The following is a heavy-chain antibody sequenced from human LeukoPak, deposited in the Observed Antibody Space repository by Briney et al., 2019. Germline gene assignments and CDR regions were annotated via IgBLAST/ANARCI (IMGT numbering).Heavy chain of an antibody. CDR3: ARDPSSVTLYFFDY. Sequence: ASVKVSCKASGYTFRGNYIHWLRQTPGQGLEWMGWIDANNGDTKSAQKFQGRVTMSRDTSISTAYMDLSSLSPDDAAVYYCARDPSSVTLYFFDYWGQGTLVTVSS. V-gene: IGHV1-2*02. D-gene: IGHD4-11*01. CDR1: GYTFRGNY. CDR2: IDANNGDT. J-gene: IGHJ4*02.